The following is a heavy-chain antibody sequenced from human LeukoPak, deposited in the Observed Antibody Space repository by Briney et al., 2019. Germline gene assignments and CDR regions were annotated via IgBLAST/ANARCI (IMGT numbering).Heavy chain of an antibody. Sequence: GGSLRLSCAASGFTFSSYSMNWVRQAPGKGLEWVSSISSSSSYIYYADSVKGRFTISRDNAKNSLYLQMNSLRAEDTAVYYCARAMVRGLQSCPWGQGTLVTVSS. V-gene: IGHV3-21*01. CDR3: ARAMVRGLQSCP. CDR2: ISSSSSYI. J-gene: IGHJ5*02. CDR1: GFTFSSYS. D-gene: IGHD3-10*01.